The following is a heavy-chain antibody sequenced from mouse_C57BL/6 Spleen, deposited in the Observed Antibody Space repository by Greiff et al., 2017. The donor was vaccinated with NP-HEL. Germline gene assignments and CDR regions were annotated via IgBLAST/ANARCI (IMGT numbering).Heavy chain of an antibody. V-gene: IGHV1-7*01. J-gene: IGHJ3*01. CDR1: GYTFTSYW. Sequence: QVQLQQSGAELAKPGASVKLSCKASGYTFTSYWLHWVKQRPGQGLAWIGYINPSSGYTKYNQKFKDKATLTVDKSSSTAYMQLSSLTYEDSAVYYCARGFYYDYDGVAYWGQGTLVTVSA. CDR3: ARGFYYDYDGVAY. D-gene: IGHD2-4*01. CDR2: INPSSGYT.